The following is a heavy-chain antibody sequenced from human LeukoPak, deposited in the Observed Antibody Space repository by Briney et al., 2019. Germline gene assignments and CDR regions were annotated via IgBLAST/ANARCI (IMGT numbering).Heavy chain of an antibody. V-gene: IGHV4-4*07. CDR2: FYTSGST. CDR3: ARDSCSSTSCYNNWFDP. CDR1: GGSISNYY. J-gene: IGHJ5*02. Sequence: SETLSLTCTVSGGSISNYYWSWIRQPAGKGLEWIGRFYTSGSTNYKPPLKSRVTMSVDKSKNQFSLKLNSVTAAVTAVYYCARDSCSSTSCYNNWFDPWGQGTLVTVSS. D-gene: IGHD2-2*02.